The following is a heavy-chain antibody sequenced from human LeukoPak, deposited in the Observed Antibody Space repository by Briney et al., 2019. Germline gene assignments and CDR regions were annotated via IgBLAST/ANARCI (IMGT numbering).Heavy chain of an antibody. CDR3: ARTSIAARRANAFDI. D-gene: IGHD6-6*01. CDR2: IYHSGST. CDR1: GGSISSGGYS. V-gene: IGHV4-30-2*01. J-gene: IGHJ3*02. Sequence: SETLSLTCAVSGGSISSGGYSWSWIRQPPGKGLEWVGYIYHSGSTYYNPSLKSRVTISVDRSKNQFSLKLSSVTAADTAVYYCARTSIAARRANAFDIWGQGTMVTVSS.